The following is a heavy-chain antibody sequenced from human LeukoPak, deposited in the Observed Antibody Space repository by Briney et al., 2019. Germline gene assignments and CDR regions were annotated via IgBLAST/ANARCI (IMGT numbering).Heavy chain of an antibody. D-gene: IGHD5-18*01. J-gene: IGHJ4*02. CDR1: GFTFSSYW. Sequence: GGSLRLSCAASGFTFSSYWMSWVRQAPGKGLEGVANINQDGSEKYYVDSVKGRFTISRDNANNSLYLQMNSLRAEHRAGYYCARFVDTEYFDYWGQGTLVTVSS. CDR3: ARFVDTEYFDY. CDR2: INQDGSEK. V-gene: IGHV3-7*01.